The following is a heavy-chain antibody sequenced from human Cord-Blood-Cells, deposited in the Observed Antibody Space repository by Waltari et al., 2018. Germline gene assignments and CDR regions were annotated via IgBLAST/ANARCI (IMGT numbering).Heavy chain of an antibody. CDR1: GFALSTSGVG. V-gene: IGHV2-5*01. CDR3: ARYSGSYGAAFDI. CDR2: IYWNDDK. D-gene: IGHD1-26*01. J-gene: IGHJ3*02. Sequence: QITLKESGPTLVKPTQTLTLTCTFSGFALSTSGVGVGWIRQSPGKDLEWLALIYWNDDKRYSPSLKSRLTNTKATSQSPVGLTMTNMDPVDTATYYCARYSGSYGAAFDIWGQGTMVTVSS.